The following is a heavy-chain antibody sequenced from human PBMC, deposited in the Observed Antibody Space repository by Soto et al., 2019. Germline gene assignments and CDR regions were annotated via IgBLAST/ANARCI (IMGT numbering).Heavy chain of an antibody. CDR2: IRFDGSTA. J-gene: IGHJ4*02. V-gene: IGHV3-33*01. D-gene: IGHD3-9*01. CDR3: VRGRPNTESLTGYFDT. CDR1: GFVFRTFR. Sequence: PGGSLRLSCEASGFVFRTFRMHWVRRAPGKGLEWLATIRFDGSTARYAESVRGRFKISRDNSMNTLYLQLDRLRVEDTAVYYCVRGRPNTESLTGYFDTWGQGTPVTVSS.